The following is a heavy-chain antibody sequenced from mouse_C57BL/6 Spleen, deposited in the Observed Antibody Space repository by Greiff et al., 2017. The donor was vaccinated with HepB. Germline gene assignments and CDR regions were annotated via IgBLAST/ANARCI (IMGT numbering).Heavy chain of an antibody. D-gene: IGHD1-1*01. V-gene: IGHV1-81*01. J-gene: IGHJ2*01. CDR3: ARFSWDSDY. CDR1: GYTFTSYG. CDR2: IYPRSGNT. Sequence: VQGVESGAELARPGASVKLSCKASGYTFTSYGISWVKQRTGQGLEWIGEIYPRSGNTYYNEKFKGKATLTADKSSSTAYMELRSLTSEDSAVYFCARFSWDSDYWGQGTTLTVSS.